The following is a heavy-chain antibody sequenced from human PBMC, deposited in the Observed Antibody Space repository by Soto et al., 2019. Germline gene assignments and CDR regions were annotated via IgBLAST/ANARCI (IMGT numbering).Heavy chain of an antibody. J-gene: IGHJ3*02. CDR2: IYYSGST. Sequence: PSETLSLTCIVSGGSISSADYYWSWVRQPPGKGLEWIGYIYYSGSTYYNPSLKSRLTISVDTSKNQFSLKLSSVTAADTAVYYCATAATGWGNAFDIWGQGTMVTVS. D-gene: IGHD2-15*01. CDR3: ATAATGWGNAFDI. CDR1: GGSISSADYY. V-gene: IGHV4-30-4*01.